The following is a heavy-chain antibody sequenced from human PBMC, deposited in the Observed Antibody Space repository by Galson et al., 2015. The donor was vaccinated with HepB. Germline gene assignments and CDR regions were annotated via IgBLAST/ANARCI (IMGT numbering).Heavy chain of an antibody. D-gene: IGHD6-13*01. J-gene: IGHJ6*02. CDR3: ARKRIEAADKQGLFYFNGMDV. CDR2: VDWDDDK. CDR1: GFSLNTSEMC. V-gene: IGHV2-70*11. Sequence: PALVKPTQTLTLTCTVSGFSLNTSEMCVSWLRQPPGKALEWLARVDWDDDKYYNTSLKTRLTISRDTSKDQVVLRMTNMDPADTATYYCARKRIEAADKQGLFYFNGMDVWGQGTTVTVSS.